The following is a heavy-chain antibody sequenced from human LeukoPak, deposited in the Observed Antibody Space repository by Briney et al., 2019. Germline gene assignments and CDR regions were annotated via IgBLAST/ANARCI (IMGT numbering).Heavy chain of an antibody. V-gene: IGHV4-59*12. D-gene: IGHD1-26*01. CDR3: ARGGFGSYYPFDY. J-gene: IGHJ4*02. CDR1: GSSISSYY. CDR2: ISYSGST. Sequence: SETLSLTCTVSGSSISSYYWSWIRQPPGKGLEWIGYISYSGSTNYNPSLKSRVTISVDTSKNQFSLKLSSVTAADTAVYYCARGGFGSYYPFDYWGQGTLVTVSS.